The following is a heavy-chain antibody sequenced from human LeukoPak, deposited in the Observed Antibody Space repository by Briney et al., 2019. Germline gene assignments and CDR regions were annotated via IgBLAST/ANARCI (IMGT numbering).Heavy chain of an antibody. V-gene: IGHV3-7*05. Sequence: PGGSLRLSCAASGFTFSSYWMSWVRQAPGKGLQWVANIKQDGSEEYYVDSVKGRFIISRDNAKNSLSLQMNSLRAEDTAVYYCARYSSSWHAYDIWGQGTMATVSA. J-gene: IGHJ3*02. CDR2: IKQDGSEE. CDR1: GFTFSSYW. D-gene: IGHD6-13*01. CDR3: ARYSSSWHAYDI.